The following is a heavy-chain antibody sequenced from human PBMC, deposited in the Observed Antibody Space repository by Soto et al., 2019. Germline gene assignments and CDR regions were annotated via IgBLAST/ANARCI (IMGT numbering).Heavy chain of an antibody. V-gene: IGHV1-69*06. CDR2: IIPGFNTA. Sequence: QVQLEQSGAEVKKPGSSAKVYCQASGGTLSDHVVAWLRQAPGHGPEWMGGIIPGFNTAKYAQKFQGRVTVTADKFTNIAYMELSSLRSEDTAFYFCARGVYGSGNYYTGPSAFDNWGQGTMVIVSS. J-gene: IGHJ3*02. CDR3: ARGVYGSGNYYTGPSAFDN. CDR1: GGTLSDHV. D-gene: IGHD3-10*01.